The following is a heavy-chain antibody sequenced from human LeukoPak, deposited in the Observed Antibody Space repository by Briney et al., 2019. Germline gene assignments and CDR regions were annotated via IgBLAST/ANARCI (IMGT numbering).Heavy chain of an antibody. CDR3: ARDLPGIVVEGAFDI. V-gene: IGHV1-69*04. CDR1: GGTFSSHA. J-gene: IGHJ3*02. CDR2: IIPIVDIA. Sequence: GASVKVSCKASGGTFSSHAISWVRQAPGQGLEWMGRIIPIVDIANYVQTFQGRVAITADKFTNTAYMELSSLRSEDTAVYYCARDLPGIVVEGAFDIWGQGTMVTVSS. D-gene: IGHD6-19*01.